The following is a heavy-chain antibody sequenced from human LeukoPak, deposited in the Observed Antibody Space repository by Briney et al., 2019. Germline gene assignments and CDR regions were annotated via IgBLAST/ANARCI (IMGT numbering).Heavy chain of an antibody. Sequence: SETLSLTCTASGDSISNYYLSWIRQPPGKGLEWIGYIYYSGSTNYNPSLKSRVTMSVDTSKNQSSLKLSSVTAADTAVYYCARITAAGAPYYYYYYMDVWGKGTTVTVSS. D-gene: IGHD6-13*01. CDR3: ARITAAGAPYYYYYYMDV. V-gene: IGHV4-59*01. CDR1: GDSISNYY. CDR2: IYYSGST. J-gene: IGHJ6*03.